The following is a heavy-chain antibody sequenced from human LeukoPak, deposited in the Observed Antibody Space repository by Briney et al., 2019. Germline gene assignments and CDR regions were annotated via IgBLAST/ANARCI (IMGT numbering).Heavy chain of an antibody. J-gene: IGHJ4*02. D-gene: IGHD4-23*01. CDR2: IKQDGSKK. CDR3: ARDPEDYGGNWSDY. CDR1: GFTFSGVW. Sequence: GCLSLSCAASGFTFSGVWMSWVRHAPGQGLGWVAKIKQDGSKKYYAASVKGRFTISRDNDKNSLYLQMNSLRAEDTVVYYCARDPEDYGGNWSDYWGQGTLVTASP. V-gene: IGHV3-7*05.